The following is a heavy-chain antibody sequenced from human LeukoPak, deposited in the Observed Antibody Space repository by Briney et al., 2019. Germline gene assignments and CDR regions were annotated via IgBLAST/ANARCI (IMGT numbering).Heavy chain of an antibody. D-gene: IGHD2-15*01. J-gene: IGHJ5*02. Sequence: SETLSLTCTVSGGSISSSYWSWIRQPPGKGLEWIGNIYYSGSTNYNASLKSRVTISIDTSKNQFSLKLSSVTAADTPVYYCARRGVVLPNFVDPWGQGTLVTVSS. CDR3: ARRGVVLPNFVDP. CDR2: IYYSGST. V-gene: IGHV4-59*08. CDR1: GGSISSSY.